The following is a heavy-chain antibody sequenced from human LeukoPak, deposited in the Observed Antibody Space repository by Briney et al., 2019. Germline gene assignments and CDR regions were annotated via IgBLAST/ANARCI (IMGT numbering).Heavy chain of an antibody. J-gene: IGHJ6*03. CDR3: ARAGSVPSAIAYYYYYMDV. CDR1: GGPFSGYC. Sequence: PSETLSLTCAVYGGPFSGYCWSWIRQPPGKGLEWIGEINHSGSTNYNPSLKSRVTISVDTSKNQFSLKLSSVTAADTAVYYCARAGSVPSAIAYYYYYMDVWGKGTTVTVSS. D-gene: IGHD2-2*02. V-gene: IGHV4-34*01. CDR2: INHSGST.